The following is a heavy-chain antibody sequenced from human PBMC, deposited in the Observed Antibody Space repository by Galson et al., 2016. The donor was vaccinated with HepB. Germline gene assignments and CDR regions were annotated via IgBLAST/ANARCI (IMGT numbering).Heavy chain of an antibody. J-gene: IGHJ4*02. CDR3: ARGTALTGLDF. V-gene: IGHV6-1*01. CDR2: TYYRSKWYD. Sequence: AISGDSVSSNSGAWNWIRQSPSRGLEWLGRTYYRSKWYDDYAVSFKSRITINPDTSKNKFSLQLNSVTPEDTAVYYCARGTALTGLDFWGQGTLVTVSS. D-gene: IGHD2-21*02. CDR1: GDSVSSNSGA.